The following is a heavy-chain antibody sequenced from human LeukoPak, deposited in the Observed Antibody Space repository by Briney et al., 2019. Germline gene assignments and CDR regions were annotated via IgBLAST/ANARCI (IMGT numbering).Heavy chain of an antibody. Sequence: SETLSLTCSVSGSSLNIYYWSWIRQPAGEALEWIWRVRISGSADYRHSLQSRVTISINMSKKASSLTLTSVTTPDTAVYYCARDIVYLIDEDYGWGQGILVTVSS. CDR1: GSSLNIYY. D-gene: IGHD4-17*01. V-gene: IGHV4-4*07. CDR3: ARDIVYLIDEDYG. CDR2: VRISGSA. J-gene: IGHJ4*02.